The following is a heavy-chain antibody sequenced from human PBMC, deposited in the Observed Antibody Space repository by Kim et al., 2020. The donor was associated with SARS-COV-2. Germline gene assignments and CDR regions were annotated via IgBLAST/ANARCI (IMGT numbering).Heavy chain of an antibody. V-gene: IGHV3-30*07. J-gene: IGHJ5*02. Sequence: DSVKGRFTISRDNSKNTLYLQMNSLRAEDTAVYYCARGSGTTVTTGWFDPWGQGTLVTVSS. CDR3: ARGSGTTVTTGWFDP. D-gene: IGHD4-17*01.